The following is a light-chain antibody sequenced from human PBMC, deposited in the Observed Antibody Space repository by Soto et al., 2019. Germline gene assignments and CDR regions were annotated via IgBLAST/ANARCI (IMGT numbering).Light chain of an antibody. J-gene: IGKJ1*01. CDR2: KGS. CDR1: QSISFR. CDR3: QQYDTYPVT. V-gene: IGKV1-5*03. Sequence: DIQMTQSPSTLSASLGDRVTITCRASQSISFRLAWFQQKPGKAPNLLIYKGSSLESGVPSRFSGSGSGTEFTLAISSLQPDDFATYYCQQYDTYPVTFGQGTKVEV.